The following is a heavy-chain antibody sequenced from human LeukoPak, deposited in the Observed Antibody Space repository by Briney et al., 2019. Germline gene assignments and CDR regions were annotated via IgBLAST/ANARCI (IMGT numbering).Heavy chain of an antibody. Sequence: GGSLRLSCAASGFTFSSYWMSWVRQPPGKGLEWVSAISGSAASTYYADSVKGRFTISRDNSKNTLYLQMNSLRAEDTAVYYCAKAPGGIVGYWGQGTLVTVSS. V-gene: IGHV3-23*01. J-gene: IGHJ4*02. CDR2: ISGSAAST. CDR3: AKAPGGIVGY. D-gene: IGHD3-16*01. CDR1: GFTFSSYW.